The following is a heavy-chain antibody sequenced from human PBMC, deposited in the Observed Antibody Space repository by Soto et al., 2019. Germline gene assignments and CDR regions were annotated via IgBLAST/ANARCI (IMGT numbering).Heavy chain of an antibody. CDR3: ARDRGSSGWYAGGWFDP. CDR1: GFTFSSYS. CDR2: IRSSSSNK. Sequence: EVQLVESGGGLVKPGGSLRLSGAASGFTFSSYSMNWVRQAPGQGLEWVSCIRSSSSNKYYADSVKGRFTISRDNAKNTLYLKMNSLRAEHTAVDYCARDRGSSGWYAGGWFDPWGQGTLVTVSS. D-gene: IGHD6-19*01. V-gene: IGHV3-21*01. J-gene: IGHJ5*02.